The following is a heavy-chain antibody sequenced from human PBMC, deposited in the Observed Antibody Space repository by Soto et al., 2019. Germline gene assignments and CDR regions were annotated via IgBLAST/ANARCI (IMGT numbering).Heavy chain of an antibody. V-gene: IGHV3-48*03. CDR3: VRERAGAGRVDYFDH. Sequence: PGGSLRLSCAASGFIFSSYEMNWVRQAPGKGLEWVAYISSLGSNIFYADSVKGRFTISKDNANNSLYLQMDRLRAEDTAVYYCVRERAGAGRVDYFDHWGQGTPVTVSS. CDR1: GFIFSSYE. CDR2: ISSLGSNI. J-gene: IGHJ4*02. D-gene: IGHD1-1*01.